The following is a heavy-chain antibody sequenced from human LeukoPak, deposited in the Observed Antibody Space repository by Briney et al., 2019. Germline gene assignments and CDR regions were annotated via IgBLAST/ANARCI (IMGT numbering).Heavy chain of an antibody. CDR1: GFTFSDHY. J-gene: IGHJ4*02. CDR3: ARVRSGYYYFDY. CDR2: SRNKANSYTT. D-gene: IGHD3-22*01. V-gene: IGHV3-72*01. Sequence: GGSLRLSCAASGFTFSDHYMDGVRQAPGKGLEWVGRSRNKANSYTTEYAASVKGRFTISRDGSKNSLYLQMNSLKTEDTAVYYCARVRSGYYYFDYWGQGTLVTVSS.